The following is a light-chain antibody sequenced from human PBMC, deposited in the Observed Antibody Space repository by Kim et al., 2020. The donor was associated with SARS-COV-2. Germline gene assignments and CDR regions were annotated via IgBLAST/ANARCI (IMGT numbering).Light chain of an antibody. V-gene: IGKV1D-12*01. CDR2: GAS. J-gene: IGKJ1*01. CDR1: QDIGTF. Sequence: ASVVDSVTITCRASQDIGTFLGWYQQKVGKAPKLLIYGASNLQSGIPSTFIGSGSGTNFSLTFSSLQPENSATYFCQQVSSFPPTFGQGTKVDIK. CDR3: QQVSSFPPT.